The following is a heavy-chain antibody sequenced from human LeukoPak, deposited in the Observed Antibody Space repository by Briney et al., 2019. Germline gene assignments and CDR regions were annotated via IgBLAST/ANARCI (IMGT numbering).Heavy chain of an antibody. Sequence: SETLSLTCTVSGGSISSYYWSWIRQPAGKGLEWIGRIYSSGSTNYNPSLKSRVTMSVDTSKNQFSLKLTSVTAADTAVYYCARDSAPGDFGYWGQGTLVTVSS. CDR2: IYSSGST. V-gene: IGHV4-4*07. CDR3: ARDSAPGDFGY. J-gene: IGHJ4*02. CDR1: GGSISSYY. D-gene: IGHD7-27*01.